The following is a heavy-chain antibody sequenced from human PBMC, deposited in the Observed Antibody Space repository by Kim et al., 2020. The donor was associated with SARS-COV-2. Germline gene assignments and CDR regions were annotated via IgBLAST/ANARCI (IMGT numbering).Heavy chain of an antibody. CDR3: EKETKDYGDYYYYYYMDV. D-gene: IGHD4-17*01. J-gene: IGHJ6*03. Sequence: GRFTISRDNSKNTLYLQMNSLRAEDTAVYYCEKETKDYGDYYYYYYMDVWGKGTTVTVSS. V-gene: IGHV3-30*02.